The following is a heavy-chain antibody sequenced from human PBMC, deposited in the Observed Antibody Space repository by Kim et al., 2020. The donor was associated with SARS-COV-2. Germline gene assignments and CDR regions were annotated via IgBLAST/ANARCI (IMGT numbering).Heavy chain of an antibody. CDR3: ARELDDFWSGYSSYYFDY. Sequence: KSRVTMSVDTSKNQFSLKLSSVTAADTAVYYCARELDDFWSGYSSYYFDYWGQGTLVTVSS. V-gene: IGHV4-4*06. J-gene: IGHJ4*02. D-gene: IGHD3-3*01.